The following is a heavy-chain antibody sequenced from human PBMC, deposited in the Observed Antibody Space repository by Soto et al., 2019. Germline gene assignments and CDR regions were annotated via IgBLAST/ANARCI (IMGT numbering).Heavy chain of an antibody. V-gene: IGHV1-69*01. D-gene: IGHD1-1*01. CDR2: IIPIFGTE. Sequence: QVQLVQSGAEVKKPGSSVKVSCKASGGTFSSYAISWVRQAPGQGLEWMGGIIPIFGTENYAQKFQGRVTITADESKSTAYMELSSLRSEDTAVYYCACWNDGPFDDGDGDYWGQGTLVTVSS. J-gene: IGHJ4*02. CDR3: ACWNDGPFDDGDGDY. CDR1: GGTFSSYA.